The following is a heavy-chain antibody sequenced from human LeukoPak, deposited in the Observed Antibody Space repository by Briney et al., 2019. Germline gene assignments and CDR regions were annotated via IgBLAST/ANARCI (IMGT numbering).Heavy chain of an antibody. D-gene: IGHD3-3*01. CDR3: ASKRFLEEGWYDY. Sequence: SETLSLTCTVSGGSISSSSYYWGWIRQPPGKGLEWIRSIYYSGSTYYNPSLKSRVTISVDTSKNQFSLKLSSVTAADTAVYYCASKRFLEEGWYDYWGQGTLVTVYS. V-gene: IGHV4-39*07. J-gene: IGHJ4*02. CDR1: GGSISSSSYY. CDR2: IYYSGST.